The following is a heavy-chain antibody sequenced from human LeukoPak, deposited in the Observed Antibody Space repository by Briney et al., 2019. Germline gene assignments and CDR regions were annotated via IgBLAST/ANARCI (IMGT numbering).Heavy chain of an antibody. J-gene: IGHJ4*02. CDR3: AKANWVSNADAVW. CDR2: IRGGGEI. Sequence: PGGSLRLSCAASGFTFSSYAMSWVRQAPARGLEWVSSIRGGGEIFYADSVKGRFTLSRDDSRNTVYLQLNNLRVEDTAIYYCAKANWVSNADAVWWGQGTEVTVSS. CDR1: GFTFSSYA. V-gene: IGHV3-23*01. D-gene: IGHD1-1*01.